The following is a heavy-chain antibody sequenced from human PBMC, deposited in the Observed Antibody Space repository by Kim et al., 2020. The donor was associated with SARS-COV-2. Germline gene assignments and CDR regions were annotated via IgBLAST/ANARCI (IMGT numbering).Heavy chain of an antibody. D-gene: IGHD3-10*01. Sequence: GGSLRLSCVASGFTFSHYWMSWVRQAPGKGLEWVANINQDGSEKYYVDSVKGQFTISRDNAKNSVYLQMSSLRVEDTAVYYCARDQSGSTEWGQGALVTV. CDR2: INQDGSEK. CDR3: ARDQSGSTE. CDR1: GFTFSHYW. V-gene: IGHV3-7*03. J-gene: IGHJ4*02.